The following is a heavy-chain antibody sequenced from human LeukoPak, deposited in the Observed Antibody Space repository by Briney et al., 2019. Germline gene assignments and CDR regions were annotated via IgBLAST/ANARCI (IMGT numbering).Heavy chain of an antibody. CDR2: ISDNAYTT. J-gene: IGHJ4*02. CDR3: AKYYYDSSGYYDAAPLDS. V-gene: IGHV3-23*01. Sequence: GGSLRLSCAASGFTFSSYAMSWVRKAQGKGLEWVSSISDNAYTTYYADSVRGRFTISRDNSKNTLYLQMIGLRAEDTAVYFCAKYYYDSSGYYDAAPLDSWGQGTLVTVSS. D-gene: IGHD3-22*01. CDR1: GFTFSSYA.